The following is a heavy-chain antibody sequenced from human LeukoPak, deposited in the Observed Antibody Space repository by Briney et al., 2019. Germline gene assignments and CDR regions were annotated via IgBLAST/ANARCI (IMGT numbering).Heavy chain of an antibody. CDR2: ITGSSRLI. V-gene: IGHV3-48*04. J-gene: IGHJ4*02. D-gene: IGHD1/OR15-1a*01. CDR1: GFTFGSYS. CDR3: ARVSGGRTEYFDS. Sequence: PGGSLRLSCAASGFTFGSYSMNWVRQAPGMGLQWVSYITGSSRLIYYADSVKGRFTISRDNAKTSLYLQMNSLRAEDTAVYYCARVSGGRTEYFDSWGQGTLVTVSS.